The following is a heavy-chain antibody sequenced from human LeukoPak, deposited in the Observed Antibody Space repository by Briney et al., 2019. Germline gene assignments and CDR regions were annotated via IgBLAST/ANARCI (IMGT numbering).Heavy chain of an antibody. J-gene: IGHJ4*02. V-gene: IGHV4-39*07. D-gene: IGHD6-13*01. CDR1: NASIISSSYY. CDR2: INHSGST. Sequence: PSETLSLTCSVSNASIISSSYYWGWIRQPPGKGLEWIGEINHSGSTNYNPSLKSRVTISVDTSKNQFSLKLSSVTAADTAVYYCARNVKRTGYSSSWRLFDYWGQGTLVTVSS. CDR3: ARNVKRTGYSSSWRLFDY.